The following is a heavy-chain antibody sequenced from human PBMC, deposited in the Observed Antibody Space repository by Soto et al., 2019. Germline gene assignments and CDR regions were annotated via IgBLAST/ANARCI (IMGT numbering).Heavy chain of an antibody. CDR3: ARVNRGAFDH. CDR1: GGSIHDYY. J-gene: IGHJ4*02. CDR2: IFYTGST. Sequence: QVQLQESGPGLVKPSQTLSLTCTVSGGSIHDYYWVWIRQPPGKGLEWIGSIFYTGSTDYSPSLKSRVTLSLATSKNQFSLNLSYVTAADTAVYYCARVNRGAFDHWGQGALVTVSS. V-gene: IGHV4-59*01.